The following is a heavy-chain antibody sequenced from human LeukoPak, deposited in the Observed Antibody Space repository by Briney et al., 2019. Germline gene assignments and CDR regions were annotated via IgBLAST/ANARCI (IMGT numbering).Heavy chain of an antibody. CDR1: GFTFSSYG. J-gene: IGHJ4*02. V-gene: IGHV3-33*01. CDR2: IWYDGSNK. D-gene: IGHD2-15*01. CDR3: ARDGPIGYCSGGSCKQRYFLDY. Sequence: GGSLRLSCAASGFTFSSYGMHWVRQAPGKGQEWVAVIWYDGSNKYYADSVKGRFTISRDNSKNTLYLQMNSLRAEDTAVYYCARDGPIGYCSGGSCKQRYFLDYWGQGTLVTVSS.